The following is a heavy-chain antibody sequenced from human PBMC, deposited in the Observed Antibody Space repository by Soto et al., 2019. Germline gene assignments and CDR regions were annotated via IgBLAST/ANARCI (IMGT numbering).Heavy chain of an antibody. CDR3: ARDKFSLCGGDCPYYFDY. V-gene: IGHV4-59*01. CDR1: GGSISSYY. CDR2: IYYSGST. D-gene: IGHD2-21*02. Sequence: PSETLSLTCTVSGGSISSYYWSWIRQPPGKGLEWIGYIYYSGSTNYNPSLKSRVTISVDTSKNQFSLKLSSVTAADTAVYYCARDKFSLCGGDCPYYFDYWGQGTLVTVSS. J-gene: IGHJ4*02.